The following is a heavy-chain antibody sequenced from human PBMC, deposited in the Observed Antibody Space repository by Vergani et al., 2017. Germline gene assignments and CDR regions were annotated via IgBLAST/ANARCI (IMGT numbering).Heavy chain of an antibody. CDR3: ARDPAVVGITGTSPDY. D-gene: IGHD1-7*01. Sequence: QVQLVQSGAEVKKPGASVKVSCKASGYTFTGYYMHWVRQAPGQGLEWMGWINPNSGGTNYAQKFQGRVTMTRDTSISTAYMELSRLRSDDTAVYYCARDPAVVGITGTSPDYGGQGTLVTVSS. CDR1: GYTFTGYY. V-gene: IGHV1-2*02. J-gene: IGHJ4*02. CDR2: INPNSGGT.